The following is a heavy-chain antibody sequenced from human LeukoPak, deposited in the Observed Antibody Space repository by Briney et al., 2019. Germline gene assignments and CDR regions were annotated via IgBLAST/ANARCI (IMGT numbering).Heavy chain of an antibody. D-gene: IGHD3-10*01. CDR3: ARQYYYGSGSFYFDY. CDR1: GGSISSYC. Sequence: SETLSLTCTVPGGSISSYCWSWIRQPPGKGLEWIGYIYYSGSTNYNPSLKSRVTISVDTSKNQFSLKLSSVTAADTAVYYCARQYYYGSGSFYFDYWGQGTLVTVSS. CDR2: IYYSGST. J-gene: IGHJ4*02. V-gene: IGHV4-59*08.